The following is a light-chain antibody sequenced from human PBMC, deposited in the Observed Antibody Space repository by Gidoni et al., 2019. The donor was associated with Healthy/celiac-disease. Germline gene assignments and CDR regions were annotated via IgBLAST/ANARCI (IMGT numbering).Light chain of an antibody. V-gene: IGLV2-14*01. J-gene: IGLJ2*01. CDR1: SSDVGGYNY. CDR2: EVS. Sequence: QSALTQPASVSGSPGQSITISCTGTSSDVGGYNYVSWYQQHPGKAPKRMIYEVSNRPSGVPDRFSGSKSGNTASLTISGLQAEDEADYYCSSYTSSSLVFGGGTKLTVL. CDR3: SSYTSSSLV.